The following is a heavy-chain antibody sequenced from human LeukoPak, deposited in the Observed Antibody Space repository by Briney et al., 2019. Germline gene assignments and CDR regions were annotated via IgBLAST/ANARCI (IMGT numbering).Heavy chain of an antibody. CDR2: ISSSSSYI. D-gene: IGHD6-13*01. J-gene: IGHJ6*02. V-gene: IGHV3-21*01. Sequence: SGGSLRLSCAVSGFTFSSYSMNWVRQAPGKGLEWVSSISSSSSYIYYADSVKGRFTISRDNAKNSLYLQMNSLRAEDTAVYYCARGTPIAAAGYYYYGMDVWGQGTTVTVSS. CDR1: GFTFSSYS. CDR3: ARGTPIAAAGYYYYGMDV.